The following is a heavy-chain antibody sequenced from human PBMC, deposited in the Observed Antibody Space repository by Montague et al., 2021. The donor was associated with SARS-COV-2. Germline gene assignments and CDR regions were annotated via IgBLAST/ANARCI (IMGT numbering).Heavy chain of an antibody. J-gene: IGHJ3*02. CDR1: GFTFSSYA. D-gene: IGHD6-13*01. CDR3: AKDRQLVGDDAFDI. CDR2: ISISDGNT. V-gene: IGHV3-23*01. Sequence: SLRLSCEASGFTFSSYAMSWVRQAPGKGLEWVSTISISDGNTYYSDSXKGRFTISRDKSKNTLYLQMNSLRAEDTAVYYCAKDRQLVGDDAFDIWAKGQWSPSLQ.